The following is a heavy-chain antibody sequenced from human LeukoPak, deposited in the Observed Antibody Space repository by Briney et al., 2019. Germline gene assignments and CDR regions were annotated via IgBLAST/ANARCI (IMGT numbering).Heavy chain of an antibody. CDR2: IYYNGNT. CDR3: ARGRVSIVVGT. D-gene: IGHD2-15*01. Sequence: SETLSLTCTVSGGSISSNSYYWGWIRQPPGEGLEWIGSIYYNGNTFHNPSLKSRVTISVDTSKNQFSLKLSSVTAADTAVYYCARGRVSIVVGTWGQGTLVTVSS. V-gene: IGHV4-39*07. CDR1: GGSISSNSYY. J-gene: IGHJ5*02.